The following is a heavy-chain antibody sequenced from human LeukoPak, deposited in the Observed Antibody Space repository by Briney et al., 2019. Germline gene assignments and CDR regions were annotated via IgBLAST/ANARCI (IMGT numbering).Heavy chain of an antibody. J-gene: IGHJ4*02. CDR2: THYSGNA. V-gene: IGHV4-39*01. D-gene: IGHD3-10*01. CDR1: GGSITGSGYV. Sequence: PSETLSLTCTVSGGSITGSGYVWGWIRQPPGKGLEWIGTTHYSGNAYYSPSLKSRVSIPVDTSKNQFSLKLSSVTAADTAIYYCASTPSNLKFGEFWGQGTLVIVSS. CDR3: ASTPSNLKFGEF.